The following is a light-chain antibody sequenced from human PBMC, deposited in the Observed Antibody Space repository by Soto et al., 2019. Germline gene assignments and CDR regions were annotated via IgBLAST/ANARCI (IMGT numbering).Light chain of an antibody. J-gene: IGLJ1*01. CDR1: SSDIGSYSL. V-gene: IGLV2-23*03. CDR2: EGD. Sequence: SALTQPASVSGSPGQSITISCTGTSSDIGSYSLVSWYQQLPGKAPKLMIYEGDKRPSGVSNRFSASQSGNTASLTISGLQADDEADYYCCSCASSTTFLYVFGSGTKVTVL. CDR3: CSCASSTTFLYV.